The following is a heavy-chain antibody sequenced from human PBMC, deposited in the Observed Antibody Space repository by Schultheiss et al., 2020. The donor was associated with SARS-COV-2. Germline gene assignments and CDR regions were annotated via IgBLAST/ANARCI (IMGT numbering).Heavy chain of an antibody. CDR2: IKSKTDGGTT. D-gene: IGHD3-16*01. CDR1: GFTFSSYA. CDR3: TTDLGSASDYYYYGMDV. Sequence: GGSLRLSCAASGFTFSSYAMSWVRQAPGKGLEWVGRIKSKTDGGTTDYAAPVKGRFTISRDDSKNTLYLQMNSLKTEDTAVYYCTTDLGSASDYYYYGMDVWGQGTTVTVSS. J-gene: IGHJ6*02. V-gene: IGHV3-15*01.